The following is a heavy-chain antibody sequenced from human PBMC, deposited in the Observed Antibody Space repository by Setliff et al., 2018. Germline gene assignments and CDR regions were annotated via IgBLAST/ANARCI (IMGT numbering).Heavy chain of an antibody. CDR1: GYSFPSYG. V-gene: IGHV1-18*01. J-gene: IGHJ4*02. CDR3: ARDRPMVVVADDLALFDY. CDR2: ISAYNGFI. D-gene: IGHD2-15*01. Sequence: ASVKVSCKASGYSFPSYGISWVRQAPGQGLEWMGWISAYNGFIIYAQMFQGRVIMTTDTSTSTAYMELRSLRSDDTAVYHCARDRPMVVVADDLALFDYWGQGTLVTVSS.